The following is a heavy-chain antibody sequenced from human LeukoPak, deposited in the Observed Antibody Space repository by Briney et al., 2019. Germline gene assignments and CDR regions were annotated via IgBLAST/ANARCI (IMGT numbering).Heavy chain of an antibody. J-gene: IGHJ4*02. CDR2: ISSGGSVI. V-gene: IGHV3-48*03. CDR3: ARCYDYFRGSYRLELDY. CDR1: GFTFSSYE. Sequence: PGGSLRLSCAASGFTFSSYEMNWVRQAPGKGLEWVLYISSGGSVIYYSDSVKGRFTIARDNAKNSLYLQMNSLRAEGTAVYYCARCYDYFRGSYRLELDYWGQGTRVTVSS. D-gene: IGHD3-16*02.